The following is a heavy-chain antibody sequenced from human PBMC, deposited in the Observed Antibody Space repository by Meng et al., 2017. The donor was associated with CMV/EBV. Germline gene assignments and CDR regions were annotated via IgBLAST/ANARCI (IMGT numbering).Heavy chain of an antibody. CDR1: GGTFSSYS. J-gene: IGHJ6*02. CDR2: IIPILGIA. Sequence: SSVNVSCKASGGTFSSYSISWVRQAPGQGLEWMGGIIPILGIANYAQKFQGRVTITADKSTSTAYMELSSLRSEDTAVYYCASGGLGLGYCSSTSCSYYYGMDVWGQGTTVTVSS. CDR3: ASGGLGLGYCSSTSCSYYYGMDV. D-gene: IGHD2-2*01. V-gene: IGHV1-69*10.